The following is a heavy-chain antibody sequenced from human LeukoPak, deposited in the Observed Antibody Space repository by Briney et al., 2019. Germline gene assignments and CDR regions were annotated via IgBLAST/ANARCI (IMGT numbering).Heavy chain of an antibody. Sequence: PPETLSLTCAVYGGSFSGYYWSWIRQPPGKGLEWIGEINHSGSTNYNPSLKSRVTISVDTPKNQFSLKLSSVTAADTAVYYCARGGLETYYYDSSGQDFDYWGQGTLDTVSS. CDR3: ARGGLETYYYDSSGQDFDY. V-gene: IGHV4-34*01. CDR2: INHSGST. D-gene: IGHD3-22*01. CDR1: GGSFSGYY. J-gene: IGHJ4*02.